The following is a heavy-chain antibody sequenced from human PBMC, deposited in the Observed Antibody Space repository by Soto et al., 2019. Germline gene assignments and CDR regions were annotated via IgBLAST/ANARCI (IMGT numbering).Heavy chain of an antibody. Sequence: ASVKVSCKASGYTFTSYGISWVRQAPGQGLEWMGWISAYNGNTNYAQKLQGRVTMTTDTSTSTAYMELRSLRSDDTAVYYCARTKQDIVVVVAATFAFDIWGQGTMVTVSS. D-gene: IGHD2-15*01. J-gene: IGHJ3*02. V-gene: IGHV1-18*01. CDR2: ISAYNGNT. CDR1: GYTFTSYG. CDR3: ARTKQDIVVVVAATFAFDI.